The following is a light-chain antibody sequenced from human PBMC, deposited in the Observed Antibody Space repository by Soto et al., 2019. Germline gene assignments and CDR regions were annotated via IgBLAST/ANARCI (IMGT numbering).Light chain of an antibody. CDR1: KSVSPSS. CDR3: QQFAGS. CDR2: GAS. J-gene: IGKJ4*02. Sequence: EILLTQSPGTLSLSPGERATLSCRASKSVSPSSLAWYQQRPGQSPRLLIYGASSRATGIPDRFSGRGSGTDFTLIISRLEPEDFAVYYCQQFAGSFGGGTKVEIK. V-gene: IGKV3-20*01.